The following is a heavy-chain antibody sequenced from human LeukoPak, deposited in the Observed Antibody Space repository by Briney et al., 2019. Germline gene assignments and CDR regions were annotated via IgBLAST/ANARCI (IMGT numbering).Heavy chain of an antibody. D-gene: IGHD1-1*01. V-gene: IGHV3-7*01. CDR3: ARVWNNWFDP. CDR1: GFTFSDYW. Sequence: PGGSLRLSCAASGFTFSDYWMSWVRQAPGKGLEWVANIKQDGSEKYYVDSVKGRFTISRDNAKNSLYLQMNSLRAEDTAVYYCARVWNNWFDPWGQGTLVTVSS. J-gene: IGHJ5*02. CDR2: IKQDGSEK.